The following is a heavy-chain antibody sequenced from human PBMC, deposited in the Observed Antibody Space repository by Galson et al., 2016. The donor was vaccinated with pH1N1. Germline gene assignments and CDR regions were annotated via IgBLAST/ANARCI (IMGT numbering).Heavy chain of an antibody. Sequence: ETLSLTCTVSGRSISNHYWSWIRQTAAKGLEWIGRIYASEISSTGITNYNPSLKSRVTMSLDTSKNQFSLELSSVTAADTAVYYCASVRLGRGVDYWGQGTLVTVSS. V-gene: IGHV4-4*07. CDR3: ASVRLGRGVDY. CDR1: GRSISNHY. CDR2: IYASEISSTGIT. D-gene: IGHD6-19*01. J-gene: IGHJ4*02.